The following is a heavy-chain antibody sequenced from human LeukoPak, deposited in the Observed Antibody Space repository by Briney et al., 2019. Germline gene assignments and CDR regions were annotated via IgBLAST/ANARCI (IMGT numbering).Heavy chain of an antibody. D-gene: IGHD1-26*01. CDR1: GVSISRYY. V-gene: IGHV4-59*12. CDR2: VHYSGNT. CDR3: ARCSGSYISPFDI. Sequence: KPSETLSLTCTVSGVSISRYYWSWVRQPPGKGLEWIGSVHYSGNTNYNPSLKSRVAISLDTSKNQFSLKLSSVTAADTAVYYCARCSGSYISPFDIWGQGTMVTVSS. J-gene: IGHJ3*02.